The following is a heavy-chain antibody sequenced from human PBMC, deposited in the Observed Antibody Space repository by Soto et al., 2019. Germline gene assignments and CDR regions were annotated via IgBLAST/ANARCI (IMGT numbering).Heavy chain of an antibody. CDR2: INHSGSA. Sequence: SEPLSLTYAVYGESFSGYIWTWIRQTPGKGLQWIGQINHSGSASYNPSLKSRVTISVHTSNSQFSLELSSVTAADTAVYYCARGLITGSHYSGGWYYFDSWGQGTQVTVSS. J-gene: IGHJ4*02. D-gene: IGHD6-19*01. CDR3: ARGLITGSHYSGGWYYFDS. V-gene: IGHV4-34*01. CDR1: GESFSGYI.